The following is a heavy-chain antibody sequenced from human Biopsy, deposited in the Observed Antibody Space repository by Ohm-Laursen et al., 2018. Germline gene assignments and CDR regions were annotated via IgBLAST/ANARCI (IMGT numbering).Heavy chain of an antibody. CDR2: INPNSGGT. CDR1: GYIFTGYY. D-gene: IGHD5-18*01. CDR3: ARGGVDTAMVEN. J-gene: IGHJ4*02. Sequence: ASVKVSCKVSGYIFTGYYMHWVRQAPGQGLEWMGWINPNSGGTNYAQKFQGRVTMTRDTSISTAYMELSRLRSDDTAVYYCARGGVDTAMVENWGQGTLVTVSS. V-gene: IGHV1-2*02.